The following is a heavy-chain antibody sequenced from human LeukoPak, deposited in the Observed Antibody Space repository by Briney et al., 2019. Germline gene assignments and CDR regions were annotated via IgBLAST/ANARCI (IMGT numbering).Heavy chain of an antibody. CDR3: ARLRFTDYYYYGMDV. CDR1: GGSFSGYY. Sequence: SETLSLTCAVYGGSFSGYYWSWIRQPPGKGLEWIGYIYYSGSTNYNPSLKSRVTISVDTSKNQFSLKLSSVTAADTAAYYCARLRFTDYYYYGMDVWGQGTTVTVSS. J-gene: IGHJ6*02. D-gene: IGHD3-10*01. V-gene: IGHV4-59*08. CDR2: IYYSGST.